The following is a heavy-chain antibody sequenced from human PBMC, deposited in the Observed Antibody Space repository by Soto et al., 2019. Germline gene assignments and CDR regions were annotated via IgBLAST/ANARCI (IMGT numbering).Heavy chain of an antibody. CDR3: ARLLGDYVGWFDP. V-gene: IGHV4-31*03. J-gene: IGHJ5*02. Sequence: QVQLQESGPGLVKPSQTLSLTCTVSGCAITSGPYYWSWIRQHPGKGLEWIGYIYYTGSTYSNPSPDSRITMSVDTSKNQFSLKLRSVTAADTAVYYCARLLGDYVGWFDPWGQGTLVTVSS. CDR1: GCAITSGPYY. D-gene: IGHD4-17*01. CDR2: IYYTGST.